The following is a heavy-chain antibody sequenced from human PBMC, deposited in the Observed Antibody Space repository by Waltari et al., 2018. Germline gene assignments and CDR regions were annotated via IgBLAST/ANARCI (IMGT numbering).Heavy chain of an antibody. CDR3: ARGFNYYDSSGPLGY. Sequence: QVQLVESGGGVVQPGRSLRLSCAASGFTFSSYAMHWVRQAPGKGLEWVAVISYDGSNKYYADSVKGRFTISRDNSKNTLYLQMNSLRAEDTAVYYCARGFNYYDSSGPLGYWGQGTLVTVSS. V-gene: IGHV3-30-3*01. J-gene: IGHJ4*02. CDR1: GFTFSSYA. D-gene: IGHD3-22*01. CDR2: ISYDGSNK.